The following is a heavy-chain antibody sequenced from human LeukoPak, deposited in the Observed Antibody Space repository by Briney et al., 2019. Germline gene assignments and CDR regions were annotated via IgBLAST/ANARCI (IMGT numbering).Heavy chain of an antibody. V-gene: IGHV3-7*02. J-gene: IGHJ3*02. D-gene: IGHD7-27*01. CDR1: GFTFSSYW. Sequence: GGPLRLTCTASGFTFSSYWVNGGSQAQGKGLKGEANINQDVSEIYYLHSVKVRFTISIDNATKSLYLQMNSLRAEDTAVYYCASATGDNDAFDIWGQGTMVTVSS. CDR3: ASATGDNDAFDI. CDR2: INQDVSEI.